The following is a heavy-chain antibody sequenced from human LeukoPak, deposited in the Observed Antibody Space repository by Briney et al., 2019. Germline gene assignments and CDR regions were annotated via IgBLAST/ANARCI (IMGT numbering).Heavy chain of an antibody. CDR1: GFTSSDYY. D-gene: IGHD2-8*01. V-gene: IGHV3-11*01. CDR3: AREGWDWTSGVGYNLWYFYL. CDR2: ISSGGSTI. Sequence: GGSLRLSCAASGFTSSDYYMSWIRQAPGKGRERVSYISSGGSTIYYADSVKGRFTISRENAKNSLYLRMSILRTADTAVYCSAREGWDWTSGVGYNLWYFYLWGGGTLVTVSA. J-gene: IGHJ2*01.